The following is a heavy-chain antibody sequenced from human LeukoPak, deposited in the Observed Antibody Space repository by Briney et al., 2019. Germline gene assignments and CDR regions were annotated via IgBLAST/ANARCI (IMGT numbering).Heavy chain of an antibody. Sequence: PGGSLRLSCAASGFTVSSSYMSWVRQAPGKGLEWVSAISGSGGSTHYADSVKGRFTISRDNPKNTLFLQMNSLRAEDTAVYYCASELGTGLTYFDYWGQGTLVTVSS. CDR3: ASELGTGLTYFDY. V-gene: IGHV3-23*01. J-gene: IGHJ4*02. CDR1: GFTVSSSY. CDR2: ISGSGGST. D-gene: IGHD7-27*01.